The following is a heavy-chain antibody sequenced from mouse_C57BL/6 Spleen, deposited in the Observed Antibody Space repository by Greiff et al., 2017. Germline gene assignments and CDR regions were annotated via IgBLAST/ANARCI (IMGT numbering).Heavy chain of an antibody. D-gene: IGHD2-1*01. CDR3: ARGSTGDVEDWIAY. J-gene: IGHJ3*01. CDR1: GYTFTSYW. V-gene: IGHV1-55*01. CDR2: IYPGSGST. Sequence: QVQLQQPGAELVKPGASVKMSCQASGYTFTSYWITWVKQRPGQGLEWIGDIYPGSGSTNYNEKFKSKATLTVDPSSSTAYMQLSSLTSEDSAVYYGARGSTGDVEDWIAYWGQGTLVTVSA.